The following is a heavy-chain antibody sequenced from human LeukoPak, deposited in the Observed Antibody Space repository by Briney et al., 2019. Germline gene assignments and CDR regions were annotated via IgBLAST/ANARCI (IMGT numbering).Heavy chain of an antibody. V-gene: IGHV1-69*05. CDR1: GGTFSSYA. J-gene: IGHJ3*02. CDR3: ARDLRGDYGAFDI. Sequence: ASVKVSCKASGGTFSSYAISWVRQAPGQGLEWMGGIIPIFGTANYAQKFQGRVTITTDESTSTAYMELSSLRSEDTAVYYCARDLRGDYGAFDIWGQGTMVTVSS. CDR2: IIPIFGTA. D-gene: IGHD4-17*01.